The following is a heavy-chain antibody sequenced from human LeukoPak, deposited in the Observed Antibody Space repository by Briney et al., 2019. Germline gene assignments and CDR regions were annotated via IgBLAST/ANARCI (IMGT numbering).Heavy chain of an antibody. Sequence: TGGSLRLSCAASGFTFSSYWMHWGRQAPGKGLVWVSRIKSDGSSTRYADSVKGRFTISRDNAKNTLWLQMNSLRAEDTAVYYCATDLDYGGYSHFDFWGQGTLVTVSS. D-gene: IGHD4-23*01. CDR1: GFTFSSYW. CDR2: IKSDGSST. CDR3: ATDLDYGGYSHFDF. V-gene: IGHV3-74*01. J-gene: IGHJ4*02.